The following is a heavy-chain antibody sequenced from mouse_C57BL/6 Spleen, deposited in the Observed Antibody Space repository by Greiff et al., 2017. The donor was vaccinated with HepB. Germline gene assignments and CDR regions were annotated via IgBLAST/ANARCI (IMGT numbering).Heavy chain of an antibody. CDR3: ARWDYSKGYAMDY. J-gene: IGHJ4*01. CDR1: GYTFTSYG. CDR2: IYPRSGNT. Sequence: QVQLKESGAELARPGASVKLSCKASGYTFTSYGISWVKQRTGQGLEWIGEIYPRSGNTYYNEKFKGKATLTADKSSSTAYMELSSLTSEDSAVYFCARWDYSKGYAMDYWGQGTSVTVSS. V-gene: IGHV1-81*01. D-gene: IGHD2-5*01.